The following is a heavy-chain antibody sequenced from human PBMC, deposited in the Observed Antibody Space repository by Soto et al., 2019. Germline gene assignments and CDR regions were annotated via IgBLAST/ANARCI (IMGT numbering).Heavy chain of an antibody. D-gene: IGHD1-20*01. CDR2: IWYDGSNK. Sequence: QVQLVESGGGVVQPGRSLRLSCAASGFTFSSYGMHWVRQAPGKGLEWVAVIWYDGSNKYYADSVKGRFTISRDNSKNTLYLQMNSLRDEDTAVYYCARDRYNWNGAVDYWGQGTLVTVSS. V-gene: IGHV3-33*01. J-gene: IGHJ4*02. CDR1: GFTFSSYG. CDR3: ARDRYNWNGAVDY.